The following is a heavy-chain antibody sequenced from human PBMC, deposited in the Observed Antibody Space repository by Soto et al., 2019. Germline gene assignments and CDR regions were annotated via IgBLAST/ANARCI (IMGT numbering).Heavy chain of an antibody. V-gene: IGHV5-10-1*01. CDR2: IDPSDSQT. CDR3: ARQIYDSDTGPNFQYYFDS. Sequence: PGESLKISCKGSGYIFAGYWIACVRQKPVKGLEWMGRIDPSDSQTYYSPSFRGHVTISATKSITTVFLQWSSLRASDTAMYYCARQIYDSDTGPNFQYYFDSWGQGTPVTVSS. CDR1: GYIFAGYW. D-gene: IGHD3-22*01. J-gene: IGHJ4*02.